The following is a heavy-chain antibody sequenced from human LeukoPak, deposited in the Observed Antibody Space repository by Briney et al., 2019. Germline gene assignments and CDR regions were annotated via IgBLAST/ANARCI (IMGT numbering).Heavy chain of an antibody. CDR1: GFTFSSYW. CDR3: ARGGHFDWLPRLGDY. J-gene: IGHJ4*02. V-gene: IGHV3-7*01. D-gene: IGHD3-9*01. Sequence: GGSLRLSCAASGFTFSSYWMSWVRQAPGKGLEWVANIKQDGSEKYYVDSVKGRFTISRDNAKNSLYLQMNSLRAEDTAVYYCARGGHFDWLPRLGDYWGQGTLVTVSS. CDR2: IKQDGSEK.